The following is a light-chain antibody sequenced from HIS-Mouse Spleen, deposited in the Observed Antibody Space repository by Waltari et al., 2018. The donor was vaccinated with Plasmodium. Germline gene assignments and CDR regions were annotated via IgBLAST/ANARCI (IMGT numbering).Light chain of an antibody. CDR3: QSADSSGTYWV. Sequence: YELTQPPSVSVSPGQTARITCSGDALPKQYAYWYQQKPGQAPVRVIYKDSERPSGIPERFSGSSSGTTVTLTISGVQAEDEADYYCQSADSSGTYWVFGGGTKLTVL. CDR2: KDS. CDR1: ALPKQY. V-gene: IGLV3-25*03. J-gene: IGLJ3*02.